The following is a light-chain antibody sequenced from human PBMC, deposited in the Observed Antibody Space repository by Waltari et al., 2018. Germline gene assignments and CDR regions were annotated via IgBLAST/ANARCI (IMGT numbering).Light chain of an antibody. V-gene: IGLV2-11*01. J-gene: IGLJ1*01. CDR1: NSDVGGYLY. CDR2: DVT. Sequence: QSALTQPRSVSGSPGQSVTISCTGTNSDVGGYLYVSWYQRRPGQAPKVLIYDVTYRASGVPNRFSGSKSGNTASLTISWLRPDDEADYFCCSYADGNTYLFGSGTYVTVL. CDR3: CSYADGNTYL.